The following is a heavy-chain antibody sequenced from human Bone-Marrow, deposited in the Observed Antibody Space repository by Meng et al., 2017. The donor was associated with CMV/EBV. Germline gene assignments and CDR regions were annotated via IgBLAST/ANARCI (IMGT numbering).Heavy chain of an antibody. J-gene: IGHJ5*02. Sequence: VSGGSSASGGYSWSWIRQPPGKGLEWIGHIYPSGSTFYIPSLKSRVTMSLDRSKNQFSLKVASVTAADTAVYYCVRQVPATVFWFDPWGQGTLVTVSS. CDR2: IYPSGST. D-gene: IGHD2-2*01. V-gene: IGHV4-30-2*01. CDR1: GGSSASGGYS. CDR3: VRQVPATVFWFDP.